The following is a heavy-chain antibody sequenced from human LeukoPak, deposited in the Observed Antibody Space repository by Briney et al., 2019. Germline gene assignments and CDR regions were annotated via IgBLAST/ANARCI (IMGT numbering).Heavy chain of an antibody. CDR1: RFTFSSCS. CDR3: ARVRGWLLLRPDDAFDI. D-gene: IGHD3-22*01. Sequence: GGSLRLSCVASRFTFSSCSMNWVRQAPGKGLEWVSSITRSSYIYYADSVKGRFTISRDNAKNSLYLQMNSLRAEDTAVYYCARVRGWLLLRPDDAFDIWGQGTMVTVSS. CDR2: ITRSSYI. V-gene: IGHV3-21*01. J-gene: IGHJ3*02.